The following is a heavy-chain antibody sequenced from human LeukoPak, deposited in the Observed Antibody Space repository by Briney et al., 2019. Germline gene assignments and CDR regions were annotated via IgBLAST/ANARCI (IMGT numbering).Heavy chain of an antibody. D-gene: IGHD6-6*01. V-gene: IGHV3-23*01. CDR1: GFPFTTYA. Sequence: GGSLRLSCAASGFPFTTYAMNWVRQAPGKGLEWVSVISSTGYTTYYADSVKDRFTVSRDNSQNTLYLQMNSLRAEDTAVYYCAKRRDSSARAFDTWGLGTLVTASS. J-gene: IGHJ4*02. CDR3: AKRRDSSARAFDT. CDR2: ISSTGYTT.